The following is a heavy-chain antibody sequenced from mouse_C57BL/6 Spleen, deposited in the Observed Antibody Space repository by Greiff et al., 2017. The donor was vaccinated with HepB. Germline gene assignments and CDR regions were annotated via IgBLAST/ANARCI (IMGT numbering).Heavy chain of an antibody. Sequence: EVQVVESGEGLVKPGGSLKLSCAASGFTFSSYAMSWVRQTPEKRLEWVAYISSGGDYIYYADTVKGRFTISRDNARNTLYLQMSSLKSEDTAMYYCTRDYYGSSYRYFDVWGTGTTVTVSS. CDR2: ISSGGDYI. J-gene: IGHJ1*03. V-gene: IGHV5-9-1*02. CDR3: TRDYYGSSYRYFDV. D-gene: IGHD1-1*01. CDR1: GFTFSSYA.